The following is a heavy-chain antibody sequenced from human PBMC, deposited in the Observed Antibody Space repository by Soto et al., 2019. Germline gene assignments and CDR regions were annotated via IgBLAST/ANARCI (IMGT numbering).Heavy chain of an antibody. CDR1: GGSITSYY. D-gene: IGHD2-2*02. J-gene: IGHJ4*01. CDR2: IYYRGSN. Sequence: LSLTCTVSGGSITSYYWSWIRQPPGKGLEWIAYIYYRGSNTYNPSLESRVTMSVDTSKDQFSLNLSSVTAADTAVYYCARTTYTTSNYFDYWGHGTLVTVSS. V-gene: IGHV4-59*01. CDR3: ARTTYTTSNYFDY.